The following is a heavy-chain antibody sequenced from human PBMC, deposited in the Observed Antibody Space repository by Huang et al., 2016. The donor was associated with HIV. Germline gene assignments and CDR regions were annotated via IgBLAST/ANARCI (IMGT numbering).Heavy chain of an antibody. D-gene: IGHD5-18*01. CDR1: GFTLSAYS. CDR3: ATSYGYFPH. Sequence: EVQLVESGGGLVQPGGSLTLSCAASGFTLSAYSMNWVRQTPGKGLEWVSYIKNNGSKIFYAESVKGRVTISRDNAKNSLYLQMNSLRDDDTAVFYCATSYGYFPHWGQGTLVTVSS. CDR2: IKNNGSKI. V-gene: IGHV3-48*02. J-gene: IGHJ1*01.